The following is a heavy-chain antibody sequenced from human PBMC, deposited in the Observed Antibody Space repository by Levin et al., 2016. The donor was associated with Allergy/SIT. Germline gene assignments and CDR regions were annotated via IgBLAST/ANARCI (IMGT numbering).Heavy chain of an antibody. Sequence: VRQAPGKGLEWVSYISSSGSTIYYADSVKGRFTISRDNAKNSLYLQMNSLRAEDTAVYYCARELAGDGAAFDIWGQGTMVTVSS. CDR3: ARELAGDGAAFDI. CDR2: ISSSGSTI. D-gene: IGHD3-10*01. V-gene: IGHV3-48*03. J-gene: IGHJ3*02.